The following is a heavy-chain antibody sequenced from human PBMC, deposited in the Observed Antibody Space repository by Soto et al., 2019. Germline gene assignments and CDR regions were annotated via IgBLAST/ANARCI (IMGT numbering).Heavy chain of an antibody. Sequence: PSETLSLTFTVSGCSISSYYWSWIRQPPGKGLEWIEYIYYSGSTNYNPSLKSRVTISVDTSKNQFSLKLSSVTAAGTAVYYCAREYMGSSGYDYWGQGTLFTVSS. D-gene: IGHD6-6*01. CDR1: GCSISSYY. V-gene: IGHV4-59*01. CDR2: IYYSGST. J-gene: IGHJ4*02. CDR3: AREYMGSSGYDY.